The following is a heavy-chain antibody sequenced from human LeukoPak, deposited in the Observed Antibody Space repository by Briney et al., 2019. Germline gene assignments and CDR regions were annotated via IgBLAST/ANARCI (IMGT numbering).Heavy chain of an antibody. Sequence: SQTLSLTCAISGDSVSSNSAAWNWIRQSPSRGLEWLGRTYYRSKWYNDYAVSAKSRITINPDTSKNQFSLQLNSVTPEDTAVYYCAREVAKLPRSYYYYGMDVWGQGTTVTVSS. D-gene: IGHD2-15*01. V-gene: IGHV6-1*01. CDR1: GDSVSSNSAA. J-gene: IGHJ6*02. CDR2: TYYRSKWYN. CDR3: AREVAKLPRSYYYYGMDV.